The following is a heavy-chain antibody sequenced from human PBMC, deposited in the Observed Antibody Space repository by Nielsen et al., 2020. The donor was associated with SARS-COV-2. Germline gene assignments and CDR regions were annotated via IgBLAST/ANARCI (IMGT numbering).Heavy chain of an antibody. D-gene: IGHD1-14*01. CDR3: ATEVNQGGMDV. J-gene: IGHJ6*02. Sequence: ASVKVSCKASGYTATDYFVHWVRQAPGQGLEWMGRISPNRGATNYAQTFQGRVIMTRDTSTATAYIELSGLTSDDTAVYYCATEVNQGGMDVWGQGTTVIVSS. CDR1: GYTATDYF. V-gene: IGHV1-2*06. CDR2: ISPNRGAT.